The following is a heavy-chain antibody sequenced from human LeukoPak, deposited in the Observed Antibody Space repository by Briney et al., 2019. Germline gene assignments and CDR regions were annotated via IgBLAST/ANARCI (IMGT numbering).Heavy chain of an antibody. V-gene: IGHV3-48*01. CDR1: GFTFSSYS. Sequence: GGSLRLSCAASGFTFSSYSMNWVRQAPGKGLEWVSYISSSSSTIYYADSVKGRFTISRDNAKNSLYLQMNSLRAEDTAVYYCARDQGARPTNTEPKDGYNRFGAFDIWGQGTMVTVSS. CDR3: ARDQGARPTNTEPKDGYNRFGAFDI. D-gene: IGHD5-24*01. J-gene: IGHJ3*02. CDR2: ISSSSSTI.